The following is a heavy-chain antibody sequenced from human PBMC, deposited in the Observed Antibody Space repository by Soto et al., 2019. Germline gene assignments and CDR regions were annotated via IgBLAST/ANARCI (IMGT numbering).Heavy chain of an antibody. J-gene: IGHJ4*02. CDR1: GFTFSSYG. V-gene: IGHV3-30*18. CDR3: AKAPSVSMMVVGPSFDH. CDR2: ISYDGSNK. Sequence: GGSLRLSCAASGFTFSSYGMHWVRQAPGKGLEWVAVISYDGSNKYYADSVKGRFAISRDNSKNTLYLQMNSLRAEDTAVYYCAKAPSVSMMVVGPSFDHWGQGTQVTVSS. D-gene: IGHD3-22*01.